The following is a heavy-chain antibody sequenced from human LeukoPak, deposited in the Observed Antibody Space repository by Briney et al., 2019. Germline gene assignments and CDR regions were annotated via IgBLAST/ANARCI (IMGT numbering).Heavy chain of an antibody. Sequence: ASVKVSCKASGYTFTSYYMHWVRQAPGQGLEWMGWINTNTGNPTYAQGFTGRFVFSLDTSVSTAYLQISSLKAEDTAVYYCAREDPAGYSSGRTSDVWGQGTLVTVSS. J-gene: IGHJ4*02. D-gene: IGHD6-19*01. CDR2: INTNTGNP. CDR3: AREDPAGYSSGRTSDV. V-gene: IGHV7-4-1*02. CDR1: GYTFTSYY.